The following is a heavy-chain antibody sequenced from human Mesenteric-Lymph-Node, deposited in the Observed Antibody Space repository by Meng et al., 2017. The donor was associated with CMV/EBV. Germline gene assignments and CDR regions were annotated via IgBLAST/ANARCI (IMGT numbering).Heavy chain of an antibody. Sequence: GGSLRLSCVASGFTFSSYGMTWVRQAPGKGLEWVSGINWNGGSTNYADSVKGRFTISRDNAKNSLYLQMNSLRAEDTALYYCARGRHTNPYYSYGMDVWGQGTTVTVSS. CDR3: ARGRHTNPYYSYGMDV. J-gene: IGHJ6*02. CDR2: INWNGGST. V-gene: IGHV3-20*04. CDR1: GFTFSSYG.